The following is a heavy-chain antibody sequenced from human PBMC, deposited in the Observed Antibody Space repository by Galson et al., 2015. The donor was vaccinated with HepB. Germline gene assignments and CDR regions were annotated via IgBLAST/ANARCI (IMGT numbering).Heavy chain of an antibody. D-gene: IGHD2-2*01. CDR3: AKDAVQAAGQDYFDY. V-gene: IGHV3-23*01. Sequence: SLRLSCAASGFTFRNYAMGWVRQAPGKGLEWVSGLSAGGGDTYYADSVKGRFTISRDNSKNTLYLEMNSLRAEDTAVYYCAKDAVQAAGQDYFDYWGQGVLVTVSS. CDR2: LSAGGGDT. CDR1: GFTFRNYA. J-gene: IGHJ4*02.